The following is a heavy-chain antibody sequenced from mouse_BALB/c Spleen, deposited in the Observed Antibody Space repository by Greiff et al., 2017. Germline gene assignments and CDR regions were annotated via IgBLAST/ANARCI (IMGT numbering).Heavy chain of an antibody. CDR1: GFSLTSYG. CDR3: ARKGNGNSAWFAY. CDR2: IWSGGST. D-gene: IGHD2-1*01. J-gene: IGHJ3*01. V-gene: IGHV2-2*02. Sequence: VKLMESGPGLVQPSQSLSITCTVSGFSLTSYGVHWVRQSPGKGLEWLGVIWSGGSTDYNAAFISRLSISKDNSKSQVFFKMNSLQANDTAIYYCARKGNGNSAWFAYWGQGTLVTVSA.